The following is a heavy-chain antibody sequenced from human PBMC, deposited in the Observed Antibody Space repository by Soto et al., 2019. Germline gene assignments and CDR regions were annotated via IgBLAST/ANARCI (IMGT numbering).Heavy chain of an antibody. V-gene: IGHV4-4*07. D-gene: IGHD1-26*01. CDR2: IYTTGST. CDR1: RGSISTYF. CDR3: AKDVVVGATTGLGDYLYYCGMDV. J-gene: IGHJ6*02. Sequence: SEPLSLTCPVSRGSISTYFWSWLRQPAGGGLEWIGRIYTTGSTNYNPSLQIRVTMSLDTSRNQFSLMLSCVAAADTAVYYCAKDVVVGATTGLGDYLYYCGMDVWGQGTTVTVSS.